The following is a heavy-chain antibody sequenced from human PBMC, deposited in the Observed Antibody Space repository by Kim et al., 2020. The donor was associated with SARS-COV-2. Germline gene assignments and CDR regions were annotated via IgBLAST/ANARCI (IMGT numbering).Heavy chain of an antibody. D-gene: IGHD2-2*01. V-gene: IGHV3-13*01. CDR3: ARGAMEYQPDYYYYYMDV. CDR2: IGTAGDT. CDR1: GFTFSSYD. J-gene: IGHJ6*03. Sequence: GGSLRLSCAASGFTFSSYDMHWVRQATGKGLECVSAIGTAGDTYYPGSVKGRFTISRENAKNSLYLQMNSLRAVDTAVYYCARGAMEYQPDYYYYYMDV.